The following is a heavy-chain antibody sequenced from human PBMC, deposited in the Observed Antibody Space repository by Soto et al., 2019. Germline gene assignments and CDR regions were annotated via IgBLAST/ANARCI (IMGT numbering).Heavy chain of an antibody. V-gene: IGHV3-21*01. CDR1: GFTFSSYS. D-gene: IGHD6-13*01. CDR2: ISSSSSYI. J-gene: IGHJ3*02. Sequence: EVQLVESGGGLVKPGGSLRLSCAASGFTFSSYSMNWVHQAPGKGLEWVSSISSSSSYIYYADSVKGRFTISRDNAKNSLYLQMNSLRAEDTAVYYCARDHLYSSSWYTLPDAFDIWGQGTMVTVSS. CDR3: ARDHLYSSSWYTLPDAFDI.